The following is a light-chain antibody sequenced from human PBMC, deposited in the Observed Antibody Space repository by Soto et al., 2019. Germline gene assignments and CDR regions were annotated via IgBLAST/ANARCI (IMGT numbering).Light chain of an antibody. V-gene: IGLV1-51*01. CDR1: SSNIGGNS. J-gene: IGLJ1*01. CDR2: DDN. Sequence: QSVLTQPPSVSAAPGQKVTISCSGSSSNIGGNSVSWYQQLPGTAPKLLIYDDNKRPSGIPDRFSGSKSGTSATLGITGFQTGDEADYYCGSWDSSLSAYVFGTRTKGTVL. CDR3: GSWDSSLSAYV.